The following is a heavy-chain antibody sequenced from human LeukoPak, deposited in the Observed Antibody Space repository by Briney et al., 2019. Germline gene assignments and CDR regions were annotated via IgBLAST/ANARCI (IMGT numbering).Heavy chain of an antibody. D-gene: IGHD3-10*01. J-gene: IGHJ4*02. CDR2: ISAYNGNT. V-gene: IGHV1-18*01. CDR1: GYTFTSYG. CDR3: ARDFGRDYYGSGSYYNPFDY. Sequence: ASVKVSCKASGYTFTSYGISWVRQAPGQGLEWMGWISAYNGNTNYAQKLQGRVTMTTDTSTSTAYMELRSLRSDDTAVYYCARDFGRDYYGSGSYYNPFDYWGQGTLVTVSS.